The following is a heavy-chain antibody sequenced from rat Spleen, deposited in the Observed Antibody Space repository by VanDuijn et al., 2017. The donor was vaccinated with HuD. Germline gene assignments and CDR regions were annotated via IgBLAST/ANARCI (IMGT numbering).Heavy chain of an antibody. CDR3: ARRGYRYNSPFDY. V-gene: IGHV5-58*01. CDR2: ISTGGGNT. Sequence: EVQLVETGGGLVQPGRSLKLSCVASGFTFSSYWMYWIRQAPGKGLEWIASISTGGGNTYYRDSVKGRFTISRDNAKNTQYLQMDSLRSEDTATYYCARRGYRYNSPFDYWGQGVMVTVSS. CDR1: GFTFSSYW. D-gene: IGHD1-5*01. J-gene: IGHJ2*01.